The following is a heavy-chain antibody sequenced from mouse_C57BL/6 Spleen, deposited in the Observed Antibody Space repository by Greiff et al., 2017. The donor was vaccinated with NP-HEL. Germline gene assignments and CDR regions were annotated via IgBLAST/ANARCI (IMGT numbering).Heavy chain of an antibody. J-gene: IGHJ3*01. CDR3: ARGPDDYDRRGFAY. CDR1: GYSITSGYY. D-gene: IGHD2-4*01. CDR2: ISYDGSN. Sequence: EVQLQESGPGLVKPSQSLSLTCSVTGYSITSGYYWNWIRQFPGNKLEWMGYISYDGSNNYNPSLKNRISITRDTSKNQFFLKLNSVTTEDTATYYCARGPDDYDRRGFAYWGQGTLVTVSA. V-gene: IGHV3-6*01.